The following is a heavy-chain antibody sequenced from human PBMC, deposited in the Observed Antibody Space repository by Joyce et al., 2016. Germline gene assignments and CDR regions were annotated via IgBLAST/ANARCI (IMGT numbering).Heavy chain of an antibody. D-gene: IGHD3-3*01. J-gene: IGHJ6*02. V-gene: IGHV3-15*01. CDR2: IKSKSEGGTT. CDR1: GFTFNNAW. CDR3: ATSDFWSGYSIDYYYSGLDV. Sequence: EVQLVESGGGLVRPGGSLRLSCAASGFTFNNAWMYWVRQAPGKGLQWLGRIKSKSEGGTTDYAAPVKGRFIILRDDSKTTLYLQMNSLKTEDTAVYFCATSDFWSGYSIDYYYSGLDVWGQGTTVSVFS.